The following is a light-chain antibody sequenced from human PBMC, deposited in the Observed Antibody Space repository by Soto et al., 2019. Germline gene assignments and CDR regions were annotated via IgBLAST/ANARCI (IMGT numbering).Light chain of an antibody. Sequence: EIVLTQSPGTLSLSPGERATLSCRASQSVSSSYLAWYQQKPGQAPRLLIYGASSRATGIPDRFSGSGSGTDFTLTISRLEPEDFAVYYCQQYDSSSPITFGGGTKV. CDR1: QSVSSSY. J-gene: IGKJ4*01. CDR3: QQYDSSSPIT. V-gene: IGKV3-20*01. CDR2: GAS.